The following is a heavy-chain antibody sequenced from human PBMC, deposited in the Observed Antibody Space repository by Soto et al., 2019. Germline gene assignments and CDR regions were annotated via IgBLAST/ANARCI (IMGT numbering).Heavy chain of an antibody. D-gene: IGHD6-13*01. CDR3: ASLVRQHLPPLGP. V-gene: IGHV3-11*06. CDR1: GFDFSDAY. Sequence: QVHLVESGGGLVKPGGSLRLSCAASGFDFSDAYMSWIRQAPGKGLEWVAWITSSSVQTRYADSVKGRFTISRDNAKNSLYFQMNSLRPEATAVYYCASLVRQHLPPLGPWGQGTLVIVSS. CDR2: ITSSSVQT. J-gene: IGHJ5*02.